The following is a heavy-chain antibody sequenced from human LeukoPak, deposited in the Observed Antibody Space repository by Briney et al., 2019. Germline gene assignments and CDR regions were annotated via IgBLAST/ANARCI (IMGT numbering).Heavy chain of an antibody. CDR1: GFTFSDSY. Sequence: GGSLRLSCAASGFTFSDSYMSWIRQAPGEGLDWLACISSSGHTIYYAESGRGRFTISRDNAKNSLYLQLNSLRPEATAVYYCAQTGRNNYFDSWGQGTLVTVSS. J-gene: IGHJ5*01. CDR2: ISSSGHTI. CDR3: AQTGRNNYFDS. V-gene: IGHV3-11*01.